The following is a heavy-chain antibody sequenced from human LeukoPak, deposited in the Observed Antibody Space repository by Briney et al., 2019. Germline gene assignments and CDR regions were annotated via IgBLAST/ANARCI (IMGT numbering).Heavy chain of an antibody. CDR1: GFTFSSYA. CDR3: AKDLHPASDYPGFDY. J-gene: IGHJ4*02. V-gene: IGHV3-23*01. CDR2: ISGSGGST. Sequence: PGGSQRLSCAASGFTFSSYAMSWVRQAPGKGLEWVSAISGSGGSTYYADSVKGRFTISRDNSKNTLYLQMNSLRAEDTAVYYCAKDLHPASDYPGFDYWGQGTLVTVSS. D-gene: IGHD4-11*01.